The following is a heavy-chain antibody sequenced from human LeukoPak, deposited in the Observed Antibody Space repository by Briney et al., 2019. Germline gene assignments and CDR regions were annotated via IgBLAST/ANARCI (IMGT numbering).Heavy chain of an antibody. CDR1: EFTFSTYS. D-gene: IGHD1-26*01. J-gene: IGHJ1*01. V-gene: IGHV3-21*01. Sequence: GGSPRLSCVVSEFTFSTYSMNWVRQAPGKGLEWVSSISSSSSYIYYADSVKGRFTISRDNAKNSLYLQMNSLRAEDTAVYYCAAYSGSYPEYFQYWGQGILVTVSS. CDR2: ISSSSSYI. CDR3: AAYSGSYPEYFQY.